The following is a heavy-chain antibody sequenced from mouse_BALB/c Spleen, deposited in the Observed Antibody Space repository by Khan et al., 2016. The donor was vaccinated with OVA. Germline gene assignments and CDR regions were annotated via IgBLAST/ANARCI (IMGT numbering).Heavy chain of an antibody. CDR3: ARRGNDYGRGALFAY. D-gene: IGHD2-4*01. CDR1: GSSFNNYS. V-gene: IGHV2-2*01. Sequence: QVQLQQSGPGLVQPSQSLSITCTASGSSFNNYSIHWIRQSPGKGLEWLGVIWSAGSTDYNAPFISRLTINNDNSRSQAFFKMNSLQPDDTAIYYYARRGNDYGRGALFAYWGQGTLVTVSA. J-gene: IGHJ3*01. CDR2: IWSAGST.